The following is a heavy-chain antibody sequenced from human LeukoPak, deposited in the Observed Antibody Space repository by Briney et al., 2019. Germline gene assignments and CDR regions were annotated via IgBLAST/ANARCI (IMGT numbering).Heavy chain of an antibody. Sequence: GGSLRLSCAASGFMFSSYAMTWVRQAPGKGLEWVSSISGSGEFTDYADSVKGRFTISRDNPENTVYLQMSSLRVDDTATYFCAKVGYGNLDHWGQGVLVPVSS. J-gene: IGHJ4*02. CDR1: GFMFSSYA. D-gene: IGHD4-11*01. V-gene: IGHV3-23*01. CDR3: AKVGYGNLDH. CDR2: ISGSGEFT.